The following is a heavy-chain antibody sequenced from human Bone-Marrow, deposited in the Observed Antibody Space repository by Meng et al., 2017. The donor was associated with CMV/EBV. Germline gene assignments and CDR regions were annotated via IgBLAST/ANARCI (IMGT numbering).Heavy chain of an antibody. J-gene: IGHJ6*02. Sequence: GESLKISCAASGFTFSSYSMNWVRQAPGKGLEWVSSISSSSSYIYYADSVKGRFTISRDNAKNSLYLQMNSLRAEDTAVYYCARDTKLPYSYYYGMDVWGQGTTVTVSS. D-gene: IGHD1-7*01. CDR2: ISSSSSYI. CDR1: GFTFSSYS. V-gene: IGHV3-21*01. CDR3: ARDTKLPYSYYYGMDV.